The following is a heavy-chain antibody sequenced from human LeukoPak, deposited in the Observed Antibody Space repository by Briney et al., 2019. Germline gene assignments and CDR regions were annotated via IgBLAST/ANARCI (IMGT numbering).Heavy chain of an antibody. V-gene: IGHV1-46*01. CDR1: GYTFTSYA. CDR2: INPSGGST. J-gene: IGHJ4*02. Sequence: ASVKVSCKASGYTFTSYAMNWVRQAPGQGLEWMGIINPSGGSTSYAQKFQGRVTMTRDMSTSTVYMELSSLRSEDTAVYYCARGGYYYDSSSLPYYFDYWGQGTLVTVSS. D-gene: IGHD3-22*01. CDR3: ARGGYYYDSSSLPYYFDY.